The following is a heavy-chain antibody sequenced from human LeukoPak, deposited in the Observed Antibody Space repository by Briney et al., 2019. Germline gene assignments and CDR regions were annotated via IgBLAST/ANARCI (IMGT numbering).Heavy chain of an antibody. Sequence: ASVKVSCKASGYTFTSYGFTWVRQAPGQALAWMGWISAYNGNTNYAQKLQGRVTMTTDTSTSTAYMELRSLRSDDTAVYYCARSDSSGRYGGYYYYYMYVWGKGTTVTVSS. CDR3: ARSDSSGRYGGYYYYYMYV. V-gene: IGHV1-18*01. J-gene: IGHJ6*03. CDR2: ISAYNGNT. CDR1: GYTFTSYG. D-gene: IGHD6-19*01.